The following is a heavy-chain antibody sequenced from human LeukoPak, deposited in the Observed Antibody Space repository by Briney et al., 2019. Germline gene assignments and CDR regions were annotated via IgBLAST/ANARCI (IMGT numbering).Heavy chain of an antibody. CDR1: GGSISSYY. CDR3: ARGIGYSYGQGGDY. Sequence: SETLSLTCTVSGGSISSYYWSWIRQPPGKGLEWIGYIYYSGSTNYNPSLKSRVTMSADSSKNQLSLKLTSVTAADTAVYYCARGIGYSYGQGGDYWGQGTLVTVSS. D-gene: IGHD5-18*01. CDR2: IYYSGST. J-gene: IGHJ4*02. V-gene: IGHV4-59*08.